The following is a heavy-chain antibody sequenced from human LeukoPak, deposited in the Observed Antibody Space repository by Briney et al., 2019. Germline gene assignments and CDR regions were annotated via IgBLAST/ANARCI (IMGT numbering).Heavy chain of an antibody. D-gene: IGHD6-19*01. CDR1: GGSIRSSSYY. Sequence: PSETLSLTCTVSGGSIRSSSYYWGWIRQPPGKGLEWIGSISYSGNTYYNPSLKSRVTMSVDTSKNQFSLKLSSVTAADTAVYYCARGDSSGWYPGAFDIWGQGTMVTVSS. J-gene: IGHJ3*02. CDR3: ARGDSSGWYPGAFDI. V-gene: IGHV4-39*01. CDR2: ISYSGNT.